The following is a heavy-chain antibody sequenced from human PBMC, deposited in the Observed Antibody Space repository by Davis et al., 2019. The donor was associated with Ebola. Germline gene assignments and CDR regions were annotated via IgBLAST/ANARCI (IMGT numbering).Heavy chain of an antibody. CDR2: INPHNGNT. Sequence: ASVQVSCKASGYTFSNYGITWVRQPPGQGLEWMGWINPHNGNTNYAQNVQGRVTMTTDTSTSAAYMEVWSLRSDDATVYYCARAQFPTTSDHWGQGTLVTVSS. J-gene: IGHJ4*02. CDR3: ARAQFPTTSDH. V-gene: IGHV1-18*04. CDR1: GYTFSNYG. D-gene: IGHD5-12*01.